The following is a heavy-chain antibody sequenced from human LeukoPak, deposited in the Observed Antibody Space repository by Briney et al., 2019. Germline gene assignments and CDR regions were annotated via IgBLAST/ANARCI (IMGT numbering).Heavy chain of an antibody. CDR1: GYTFTGYY. CDR2: INPNSGGT. J-gene: IGHJ3*02. Sequence: GASVKVSRKASGYTFTGYYMHWVRQAPGQGLEWMGWINPNSGGTNYAQKFQGRVTMTRDTSISTAYMELSRLRSDDTAVYYCARVSAYCSSTSCYWGAFDIWGQGTMVTVSS. CDR3: ARVSAYCSSTSCYWGAFDI. V-gene: IGHV1-2*02. D-gene: IGHD2-2*01.